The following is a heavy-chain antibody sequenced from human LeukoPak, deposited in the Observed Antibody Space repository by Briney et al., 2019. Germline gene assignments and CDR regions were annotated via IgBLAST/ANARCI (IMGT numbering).Heavy chain of an antibody. Sequence: GGSLRLSCAASGFTFNDYAMHWVRQAPGKGLEWVSHISWNSGIVVDADSVKGRFTISRDNAKTSLFLQMNSLRGEATALYYCPKDALAMAGNPDYWGQGPLVTVSS. D-gene: IGHD6-19*01. CDR3: PKDALAMAGNPDY. V-gene: IGHV3-9*01. J-gene: IGHJ4*02. CDR2: ISWNSGIV. CDR1: GFTFNDYA.